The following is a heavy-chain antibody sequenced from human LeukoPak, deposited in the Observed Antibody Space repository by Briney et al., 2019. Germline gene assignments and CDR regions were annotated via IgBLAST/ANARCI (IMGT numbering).Heavy chain of an antibody. CDR1: GFTISSYS. D-gene: IGHD3-3*01. V-gene: IGHV3-48*01. CDR2: IGSSGSTS. J-gene: IGHJ4*02. CDR3: AREGIDFWSGYSNGYFDY. Sequence: GTLRPSCAVSGFTISSYSLNWLRRAPGQGRQWVSYIGSSGSTSYYADSVKGRFTISRDNGKHSLSLQMNRLRADDTAMYYCAREGIDFWSGYSNGYFDYWGQGTLVTVSS.